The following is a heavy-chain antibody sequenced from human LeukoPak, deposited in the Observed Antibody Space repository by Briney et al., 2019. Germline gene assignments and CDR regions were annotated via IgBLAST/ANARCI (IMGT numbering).Heavy chain of an antibody. Sequence: GGSLRLSCAASGFTFSDYYMSWIRQAPGEGLEWVSYISSSGSTIYYADSVKGRFTISRDNAKNSLYLQMNSLRAEDTAVYYCARDRIVVVPAAPVDYWGQGTLVTVSS. D-gene: IGHD2-2*01. CDR2: ISSSGSTI. CDR3: ARDRIVVVPAAPVDY. CDR1: GFTFSDYY. V-gene: IGHV3-11*04. J-gene: IGHJ4*02.